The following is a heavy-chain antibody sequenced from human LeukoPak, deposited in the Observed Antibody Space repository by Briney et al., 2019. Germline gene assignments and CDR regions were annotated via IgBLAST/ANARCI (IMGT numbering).Heavy chain of an antibody. D-gene: IGHD1-26*01. CDR3: AKLREWELPDLFDY. Sequence: GGSLRLSCAASGFTVSSNYMSWVRQAPGKGLEWVSGISGSGGSRFYTDSVKGRFTISRDNSKNTLYLQMNSLRAEDTAVYYCAKLREWELPDLFDYWGQGTLVTVSS. CDR1: GFTVSSNY. CDR2: ISGSGGSR. J-gene: IGHJ4*02. V-gene: IGHV3-23*01.